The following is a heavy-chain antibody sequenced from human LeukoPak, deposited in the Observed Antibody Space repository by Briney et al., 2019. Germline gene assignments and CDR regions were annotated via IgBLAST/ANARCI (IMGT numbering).Heavy chain of an antibody. J-gene: IGHJ4*02. CDR1: GFTFCSYW. D-gene: IGHD4-17*01. V-gene: IGHV3-74*01. CDR3: ARSRCGALAQ. Sequence: GGSLRLSCAASGFTFCSYWMHWGGQAAGKGLGWVSRINSDWSNTRYADSVKGRFTISRDNAMITQYLQMNSLRAADTAVYYCARSRCGALAQWGQGTLATVSS. CDR2: INSDWSNT.